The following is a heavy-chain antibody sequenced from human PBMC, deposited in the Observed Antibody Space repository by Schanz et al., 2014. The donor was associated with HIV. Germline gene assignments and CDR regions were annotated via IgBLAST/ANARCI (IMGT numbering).Heavy chain of an antibody. D-gene: IGHD3-10*01. Sequence: QLVESGGGVVQPGRSLRLSCAASEFSFSTYGMHWVRQAPGKGPEWVAVIWYDGRNKYYEESVKGRFTISRDNSKNTLYLQMNSLRAEDTAVYYCAKDLRANYYGPQVDWFDSWGQGTRVTVTS. CDR3: AKDLRANYYGPQVDWFDS. V-gene: IGHV3-33*06. CDR1: EFSFSTYG. J-gene: IGHJ5*01. CDR2: IWYDGRNK.